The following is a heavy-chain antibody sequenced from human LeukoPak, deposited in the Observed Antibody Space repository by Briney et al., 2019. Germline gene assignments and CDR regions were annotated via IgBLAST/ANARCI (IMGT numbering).Heavy chain of an antibody. CDR1: GYTFTSYG. CDR2: VSAYNGNT. D-gene: IGHD3-10*01. V-gene: IGHV1-18*01. Sequence: ASVKVSCKASGYTFTSYGISWVRQAPGQGLEWMGWVSAYNGNTNYAQKLQGRVTMTTDTSTSTAYMELRSLRSDDTAVYYCARPNYYGSGSYYNDYWGQGTLVTVST. CDR3: ARPNYYGSGSYYNDY. J-gene: IGHJ4*02.